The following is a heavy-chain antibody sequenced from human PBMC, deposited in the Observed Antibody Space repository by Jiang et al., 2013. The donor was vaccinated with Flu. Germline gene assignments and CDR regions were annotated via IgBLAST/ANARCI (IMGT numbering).Heavy chain of an antibody. J-gene: IGHJ5*02. Sequence: GPGLVKPSETLSLTCTVSGGSISSSSYYWGWIRQPPGKGLEWIGSIYYSGSTYYNPSLKSRVTISVDTSKNQFSLKLSSVTAADTAVYYCARLVYYDSSGYYFWFDPWGQGTLVTVSS. V-gene: IGHV4-39*01. CDR1: GGSISSSSYY. D-gene: IGHD3-22*01. CDR2: IYYSGST. CDR3: ARLVYYDSSGYYFWFDP.